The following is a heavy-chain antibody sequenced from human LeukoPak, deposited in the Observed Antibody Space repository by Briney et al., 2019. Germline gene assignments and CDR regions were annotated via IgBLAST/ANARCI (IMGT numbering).Heavy chain of an antibody. CDR1: GGSISSYY. CDR3: ARGWRDTYYYDSSGYYYDPLFDY. D-gene: IGHD3-22*01. CDR2: IYYSGST. Sequence: PSETLSLTCTVSGGSISSYYWSWIRQPPGKGLEWIGYIYYSGSTNYNPSLKSRVTISVDTSKNQFSLKLSSVTAADTAVYYCARGWRDTYYYDSSGYYYDPLFDYWGQGTLVTASS. V-gene: IGHV4-59*01. J-gene: IGHJ4*02.